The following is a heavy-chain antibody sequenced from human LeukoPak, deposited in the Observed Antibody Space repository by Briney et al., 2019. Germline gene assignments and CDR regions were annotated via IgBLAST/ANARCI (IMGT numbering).Heavy chain of an antibody. Sequence: SQTLSLTCTVSGDSISSGSYYWSWIRQPPGKGLEWIGYIYYSGSTNYNPSLKSRVTISVDTSKNQFSLKLSSVTAADTAVYYCARGRDYYYYMDVWGKGTAVTISS. V-gene: IGHV4-61*01. CDR2: IYYSGST. CDR3: ARGRDYYYYMDV. CDR1: GDSISSGSYY. J-gene: IGHJ6*03.